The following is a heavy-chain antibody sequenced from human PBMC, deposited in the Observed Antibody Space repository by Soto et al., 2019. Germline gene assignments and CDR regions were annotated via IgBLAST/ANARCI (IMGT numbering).Heavy chain of an antibody. J-gene: IGHJ3*02. V-gene: IGHV3-23*01. CDR2: IGPSGGST. CDR3: AKGSEDEGHTMNVVVIIGCDI. Sequence: GESLRLSCAASNFIFSNYAMSWVRQAPGKGLEWVSAIGPSGGSTFYADSVKGRLTISRDNSNSTLYLQMNSLRAGDTAIYYGAKGSEDEGHTMNVVVIIGCDIWGQGTMVTVSS. CDR1: NFIFSNYA. D-gene: IGHD3-22*01.